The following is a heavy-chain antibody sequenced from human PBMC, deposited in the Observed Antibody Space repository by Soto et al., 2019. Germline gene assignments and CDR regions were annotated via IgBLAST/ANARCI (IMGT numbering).Heavy chain of an antibody. D-gene: IGHD5-12*01. V-gene: IGHV4-59*01. J-gene: IGHJ3*02. Sequence: PSETLSLTCTVSGGSISSYYWSWIRQPPGKGLEWIGYIYYSGSTNYNPSLKSRVTISVDTSKNQFPLKLSSVTAADTAVYYCARDSGYALGDAFDIWGQGTMVTVSS. CDR3: ARDSGYALGDAFDI. CDR1: GGSISSYY. CDR2: IYYSGST.